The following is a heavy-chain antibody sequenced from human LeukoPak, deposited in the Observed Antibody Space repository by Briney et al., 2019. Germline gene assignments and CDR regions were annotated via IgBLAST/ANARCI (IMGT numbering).Heavy chain of an antibody. Sequence: PGGSLRLSCAASGFTFSSYGMSWVRQAPGKGLEWVSAISGSGGSTYYADSVKGRFTISRDNSKNTLYLQMNSLRAEDTAVYYCARDTADFQGLDIWGQGTKVTVSS. D-gene: IGHD3-3*01. CDR2: ISGSGGST. CDR3: ARDTADFQGLDI. V-gene: IGHV3-23*01. J-gene: IGHJ3*02. CDR1: GFTFSSYG.